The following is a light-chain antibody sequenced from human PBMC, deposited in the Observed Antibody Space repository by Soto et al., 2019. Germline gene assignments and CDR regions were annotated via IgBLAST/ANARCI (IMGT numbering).Light chain of an antibody. CDR1: SSNIGNDY. CDR3: ATLDSGLSVSWV. Sequence: QSVLTQPPSVSAAPGQTVTISCSGSSSNIGNDYVSWYQLVPGKAPKLLIYDNDKRPSGIPDRFSGSKSGTSATLDIAGLQTGDEADYYCATLDSGLSVSWVFGGGTKLTVL. CDR2: DND. J-gene: IGLJ3*02. V-gene: IGLV1-51*01.